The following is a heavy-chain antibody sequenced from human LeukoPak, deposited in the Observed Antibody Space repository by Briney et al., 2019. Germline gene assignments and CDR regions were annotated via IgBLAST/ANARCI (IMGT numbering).Heavy chain of an antibody. CDR2: INRSGST. D-gene: IGHD2-15*01. V-gene: IGHV4-34*01. CDR3: ARLRIGAFDY. J-gene: IGHJ4*02. Sequence: SETLSLTCAVYGGSFSGYYWSWIRQPPGKGLEWIGEINRSGSTNYNPSLKSRVTISVDTSKNQFSLRLSSVTAADTALYYCARLRIGAFDYWGQGTLVTVSS. CDR1: GGSFSGYY.